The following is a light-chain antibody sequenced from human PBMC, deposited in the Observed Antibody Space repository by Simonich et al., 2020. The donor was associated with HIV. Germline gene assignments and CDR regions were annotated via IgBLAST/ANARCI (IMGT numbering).Light chain of an antibody. V-gene: IGKV1-5*03. Sequence: DIQMTQSPSTLSASVGERVTITCRASQSIVTWLAWYQQKPGKAPKLLIYKASSLASVVPSTFSRSGDVTEFTLTISSLQPDDFATYYCQQYNSHFPTFGQGTKVEIK. CDR2: KAS. J-gene: IGKJ1*01. CDR3: QQYNSHFPT. CDR1: QSIVTW.